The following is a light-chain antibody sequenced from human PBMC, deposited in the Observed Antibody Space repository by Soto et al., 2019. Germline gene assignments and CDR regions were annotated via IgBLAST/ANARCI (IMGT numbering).Light chain of an antibody. CDR2: EVT. Sequence: QSALTQPPSASGSPGQSVTISCTGTSSDVGGYNSVSWYQQHPGKAPKLIIYEVTKRPSGVPDRFSGSKSGNTASLTISGLQAEDEAEYYCSSYTGSSTNTVVFGGGTKLTVL. J-gene: IGLJ2*01. CDR1: SSDVGGYNS. V-gene: IGLV2-8*01. CDR3: SSYTGSSTNTVV.